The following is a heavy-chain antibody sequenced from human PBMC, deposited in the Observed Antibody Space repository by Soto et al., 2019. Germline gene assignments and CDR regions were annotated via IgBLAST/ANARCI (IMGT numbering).Heavy chain of an antibody. CDR1: GDSISSGGYY. Sequence: SETLSLTCTVSGDSISSGGYYWSWIRQHPGKGPEWMGYIYHSGSTFYRPSLKSRVSVSRDTSKNQFSLKLTSVTAADTAIYYCARSVQVRGGLITSGLAWFDPWGQGILVTVSS. D-gene: IGHD3-10*01. V-gene: IGHV4-31*02. CDR2: IYHSGST. CDR3: ARSVQVRGGLITSGLAWFDP. J-gene: IGHJ5*02.